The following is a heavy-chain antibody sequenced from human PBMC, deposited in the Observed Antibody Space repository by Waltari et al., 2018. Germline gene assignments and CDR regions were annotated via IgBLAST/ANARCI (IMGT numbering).Heavy chain of an antibody. J-gene: IGHJ4*02. D-gene: IGHD5-12*01. CDR3: ARVPLPGGWLQSAYFDH. V-gene: IGHV4-39*07. CDR2: IYYTGGT. CDR1: GDSIGRTSYY. Sequence: QLQLQESGPGLVKPAETLSLTCTVSGDSIGRTSYYWGWVRQPPGKGLEWVGSIYYTGGTYYNPSLKSRVSISTSKNQFSLRLTSVTAADTAVYYCARVPLPGGWLQSAYFDHWGQGTLVTVSS.